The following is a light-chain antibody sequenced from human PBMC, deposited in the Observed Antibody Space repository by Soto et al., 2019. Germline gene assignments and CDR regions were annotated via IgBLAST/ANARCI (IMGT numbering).Light chain of an antibody. J-gene: IGKJ4*01. V-gene: IGKV1-12*01. CDR2: SAS. CDR1: QYIAGW. CDR3: QQADSLPT. Sequence: DIKMTQSPSSVSASVGGRVTITCRASQYIAGWLAWYQQKPGKPPKLLISSASTLQRGVPSRFSGGGSGTDFTLTIISRQPEDCATFYCQQADSLPTFGGGTKVEI.